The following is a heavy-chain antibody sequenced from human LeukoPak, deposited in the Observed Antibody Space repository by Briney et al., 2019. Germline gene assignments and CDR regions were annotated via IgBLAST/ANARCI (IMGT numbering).Heavy chain of an antibody. CDR1: GFTFSSYA. J-gene: IGHJ4*02. V-gene: IGHV3-23*01. Sequence: GGSLRLSCAASGFTFSSYAMSWVRQAPGKGLEWVSAISGSGGSTYYADSVKGRFTISRDNSKNTLYLQMNNLRAEDTAVYYCAKDTHPYCSGGSCYSTFDYWGQGTLVTVSS. CDR3: AKDTHPYCSGGSCYSTFDY. D-gene: IGHD2-15*01. CDR2: ISGSGGST.